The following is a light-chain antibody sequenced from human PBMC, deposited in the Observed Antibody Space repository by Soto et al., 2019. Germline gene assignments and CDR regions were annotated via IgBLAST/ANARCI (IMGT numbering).Light chain of an antibody. Sequence: EIVMTQSPSTLSVSPGEGASLSCRASHSVRSNLAWYQQKPGQAPRLLIFGASTRATGIPARFSGSGSGTEFTLTISSLQSADFAVYYCQQYNKWPPITFGQGTRLEIK. CDR2: GAS. J-gene: IGKJ5*01. V-gene: IGKV3-15*01. CDR1: HSVRSN. CDR3: QQYNKWPPIT.